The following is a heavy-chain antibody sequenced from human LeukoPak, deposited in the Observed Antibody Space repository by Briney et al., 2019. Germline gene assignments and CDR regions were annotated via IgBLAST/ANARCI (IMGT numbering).Heavy chain of an antibody. D-gene: IGHD5-18*01. Sequence: GGSLRLSCAASGFTFSSFWMSWVRQTPGKGLEWVANIKEDGSEKYYVDSVKGRFTISRDNAKNSLYLQMNSVRAEDTAVYYCASLDAAVATQDYWGQGTLVTVSS. CDR2: IKEDGSEK. CDR3: ASLDAAVATQDY. CDR1: GFTFSSFW. J-gene: IGHJ4*02. V-gene: IGHV3-7*01.